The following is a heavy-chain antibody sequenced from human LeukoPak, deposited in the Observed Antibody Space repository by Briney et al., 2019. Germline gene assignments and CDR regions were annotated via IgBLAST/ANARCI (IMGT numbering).Heavy chain of an antibody. Sequence: PSETLSLTCTVSGGSISSYYWSWIRQPAGKGLEWIGRIYTSGSTNYNPSLKSRVTMSVDTSKNQFSLKLSSVTAADTAVYYCASSDYYDSSGSLLFSDWGQGTLVTVSS. CDR2: IYTSGST. D-gene: IGHD3-22*01. CDR1: GGSISSYY. V-gene: IGHV4-4*07. CDR3: ASSDYYDSSGSLLFSD. J-gene: IGHJ4*02.